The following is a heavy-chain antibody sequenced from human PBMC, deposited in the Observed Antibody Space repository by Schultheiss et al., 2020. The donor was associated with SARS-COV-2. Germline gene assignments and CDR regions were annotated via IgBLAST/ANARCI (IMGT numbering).Heavy chain of an antibody. CDR3: AKDLGGRDYYDRSYYYYYGMDV. CDR2: ISGSGGST. V-gene: IGHV3-23*01. J-gene: IGHJ6*02. Sequence: GGSLRLSCAASGFTFSSYGMSWVRQAPGKGLEWVSAISGSGGSTYYADSVKGRFTISRDNSKNTLYLQMNSLRAEDTAVYYCAKDLGGRDYYDRSYYYYYGMDVWGQGTTVTVSS. D-gene: IGHD3-22*01. CDR1: GFTFSSYG.